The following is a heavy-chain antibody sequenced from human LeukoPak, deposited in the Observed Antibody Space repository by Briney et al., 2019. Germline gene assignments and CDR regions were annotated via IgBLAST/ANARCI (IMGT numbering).Heavy chain of an antibody. D-gene: IGHD6-6*01. V-gene: IGHV3-23*01. CDR3: AKDVVRVSSKGWFDP. CDR1: GFTFSSYA. J-gene: IGHJ5*02. Sequence: QPGGSLRLSCVASGFTFSSYAMSWVRQAPGKGLEWVSTISGSGGSTYYADSVKGRFTISRDNSKNTLYLQMNSLRAEDTAVYYCAKDVVRVSSKGWFDPWGQGILVSVSS. CDR2: ISGSGGST.